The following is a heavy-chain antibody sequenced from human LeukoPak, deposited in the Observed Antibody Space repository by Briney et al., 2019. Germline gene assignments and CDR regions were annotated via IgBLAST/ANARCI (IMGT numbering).Heavy chain of an antibody. CDR2: IWYDGSNK. CDR3: ARSLGGYGPFDY. V-gene: IGHV3-33*01. D-gene: IGHD3-16*01. J-gene: IGHJ4*02. CDR1: GFTFSSYG. Sequence: PGRSLRLSCAASGFTFSSYGMHWVRQAPGKGLEWVAVIWYDGSNKYYADSVKGRFTISRDNSKNTPYLQMNSLRAEDTAVYYCARSLGGYGPFDYWGQGTLVTVSS.